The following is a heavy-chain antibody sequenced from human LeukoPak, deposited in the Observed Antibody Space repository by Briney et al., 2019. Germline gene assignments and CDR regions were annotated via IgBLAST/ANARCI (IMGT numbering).Heavy chain of an antibody. J-gene: IGHJ4*02. CDR2: MYSSGST. D-gene: IGHD6-19*01. CDR3: ARGDSGWYPGLGFDY. V-gene: IGHV4-38-2*02. Sequence: SETLSLTCTVSPYSINSGFYWGWIRQPPGKGLEWIGSMYSSGSTYYNPSLKSRVTISVDTSKNQVSLKLRSVTAADTAVYYCARGDSGWYPGLGFDYWGQGTLVTVSS. CDR1: PYSINSGFY.